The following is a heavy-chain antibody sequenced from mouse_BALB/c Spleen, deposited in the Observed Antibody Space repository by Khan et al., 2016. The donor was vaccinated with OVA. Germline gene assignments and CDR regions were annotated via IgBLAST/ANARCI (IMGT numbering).Heavy chain of an antibody. D-gene: IGHD1-2*01. CDR3: ARTARIKY. V-gene: IGHV3-2*02. Sequence: EVQLQQSGPGLVKPSQSLSLTCTVTGYSITSGYGWNWIRQFPGNKLEWMGYISYSGSTTYNPSLKSRISITRDTSKNQFFLQLNSVTTEDSATYYCARTARIKYWGQGTTLTVSS. J-gene: IGHJ2*01. CDR1: GYSITSGYG. CDR2: ISYSGST.